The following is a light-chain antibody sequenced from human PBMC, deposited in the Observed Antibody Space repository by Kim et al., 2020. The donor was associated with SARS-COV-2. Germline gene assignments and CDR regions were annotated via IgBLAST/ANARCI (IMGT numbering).Light chain of an antibody. CDR1: SSDIGGYKY. V-gene: IGLV2-14*03. CDR2: DVN. J-gene: IGLJ3*02. CDR3: TSYTSTSTL. Sequence: QAASVSGSPGQSITISCTGTSSDIGGYKYVSWYQQHPGKAPRLIIYDVNKRPSGISNRFSGSKSGSTASLTISGLQAEDEADYFCTSYTSTSTLFGGGTQLTVL.